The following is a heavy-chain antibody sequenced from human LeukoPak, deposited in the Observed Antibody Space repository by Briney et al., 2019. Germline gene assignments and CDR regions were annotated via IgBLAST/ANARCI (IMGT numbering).Heavy chain of an antibody. CDR1: GFTFSSYS. J-gene: IGHJ4*02. CDR3: ARARSGSYLDY. D-gene: IGHD1-26*01. Sequence: GGSLRLSCAASGFTFSSYSMNWVRQAPGKGLEWVSYISSSSSTIYYEDSVKGRFSISRDNAQNSLNLQMSSLRDEDTAVYYCARARSGSYLDYWGQGTLVTVSS. V-gene: IGHV3-48*02. CDR2: ISSSSSTI.